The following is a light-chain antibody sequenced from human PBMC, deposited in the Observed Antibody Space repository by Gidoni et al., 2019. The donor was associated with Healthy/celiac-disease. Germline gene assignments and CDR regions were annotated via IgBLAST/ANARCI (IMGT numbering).Light chain of an antibody. Sequence: QSALPQPPSASGSPGQSVTISCTGTSTAVSGYNYVSWYQQHPGKAPKLMIYEVSKRPSGVPDRFSGSKAGNTASLTVSGLQAEDEADYCCSSYAGSNNLSVFGGGTKLTVL. V-gene: IGLV2-8*01. J-gene: IGLJ2*01. CDR2: EVS. CDR3: SSYAGSNNLSV. CDR1: STAVSGYNY.